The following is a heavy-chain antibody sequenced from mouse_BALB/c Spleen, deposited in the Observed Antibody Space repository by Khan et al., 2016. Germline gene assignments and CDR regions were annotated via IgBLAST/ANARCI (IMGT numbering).Heavy chain of an antibody. Sequence: EVQLQESGPGLVKPSQSLSLTCTVTGYSITSDYAWNWIRQFPGNKLEWMGYITYSGSTSYNPSLKSRISITRDTSKTQFFLPLNSVTTEDTATYYCARFDYDRGYFDYWGQGTTLTVSS. CDR2: ITYSGST. CDR3: ARFDYDRGYFDY. D-gene: IGHD2-4*01. J-gene: IGHJ2*01. CDR1: GYSITSDYA. V-gene: IGHV3-2*02.